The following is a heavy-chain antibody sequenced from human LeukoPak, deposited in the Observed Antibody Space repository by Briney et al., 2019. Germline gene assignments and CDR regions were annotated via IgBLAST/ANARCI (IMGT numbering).Heavy chain of an antibody. V-gene: IGHV4-34*01. CDR2: INHSGST. J-gene: IGHJ4*02. D-gene: IGHD3-10*01. CDR1: GGSFSGYY. CDR3: ARGGGYYGSGSYYNRKYYFDY. Sequence: PSETLSLTCAVYGGSFSGYYWSWIRQPPGKGLEWIGEINHSGSTNYNPSLKSRVTISVDTSKNQFSLKLSSVTAADTAVYYCARGGGYYGSGSYYNRKYYFDYWGQGTLVTVSS.